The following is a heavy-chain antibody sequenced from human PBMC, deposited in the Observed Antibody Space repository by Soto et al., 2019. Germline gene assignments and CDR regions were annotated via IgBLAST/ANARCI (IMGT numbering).Heavy chain of an antibody. Sequence: EVQLVESGGGLVQPGGSLRLSCAASGFTFNNYAMHWVRQAPGKGLEYVSAISSNGGSTYYANFVKGRFTISRDNSKNTLYLQMGRLRAEDMAVYYCARVALGSDYYGSGSYLRYGGQGTLVTVSS. CDR3: ARVALGSDYYGSGSYLRY. J-gene: IGHJ4*02. D-gene: IGHD3-10*01. V-gene: IGHV3-64*01. CDR1: GFTFNNYA. CDR2: ISSNGGST.